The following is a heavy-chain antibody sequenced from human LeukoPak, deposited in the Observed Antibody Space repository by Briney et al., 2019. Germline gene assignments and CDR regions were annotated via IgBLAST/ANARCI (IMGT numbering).Heavy chain of an antibody. CDR1: EFTFSAFW. Sequence: GGSLRLSCAASEFTFSAFWMSWVRQAPGKGLEWVANINQDGSRKHYVDSVKGRFTVSRDNPEKSLYLQTNSLRAEDTAIYYCARLWGDATIFDLWGQGTLVTVSS. J-gene: IGHJ4*02. V-gene: IGHV3-7*01. D-gene: IGHD5-12*01. CDR2: INQDGSRK. CDR3: ARLWGDATIFDL.